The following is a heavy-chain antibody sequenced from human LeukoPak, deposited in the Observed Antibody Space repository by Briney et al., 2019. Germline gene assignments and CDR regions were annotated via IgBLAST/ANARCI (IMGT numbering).Heavy chain of an antibody. J-gene: IGHJ4*02. Sequence: SETLSLTCTVSGGSISSYYWSWIRQPPGKGLEWIGYIYYSGSTNYNPSLKSRVTISVDTSKNQSSLKLSSVTAADTAVYYCARVVSDYYDSSGYLDYWGQGTLVTVSS. CDR3: ARVVSDYYDSSGYLDY. CDR2: IYYSGST. CDR1: GGSISSYY. D-gene: IGHD3-22*01. V-gene: IGHV4-59*01.